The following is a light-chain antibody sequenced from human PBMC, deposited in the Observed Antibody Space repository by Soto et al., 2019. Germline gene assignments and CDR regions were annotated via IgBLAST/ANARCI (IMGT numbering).Light chain of an antibody. Sequence: EIGLTQSPGTLSLSQKERATLSCRASQSVSSSYLAWYQQKPGQAPRLLIYGASSRATGIPDRFSGSGSGTDFTLTISRLEPEDFAVYYCQQYGSSLRTSCQVSKVHIK. CDR1: QSVSSSY. J-gene: IGKJ1*01. V-gene: IGKV3-20*01. CDR2: GAS. CDR3: QQYGSSLRT.